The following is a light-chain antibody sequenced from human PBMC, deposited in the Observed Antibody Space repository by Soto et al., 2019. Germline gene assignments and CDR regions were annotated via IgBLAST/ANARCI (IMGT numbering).Light chain of an antibody. CDR3: QSYESSLGANVV. CDR2: GNS. V-gene: IGLV1-40*01. Sequence: QSVLTQPPSVSGAPGQRVTISCTGSSSNIGAGYDVHWYQQLPGTAPKLLIYGNSNRPSGVPDRFSGSKSGTSASLAITGLQAGDEADYYCQSYESSLGANVVFGGGTKLTVL. J-gene: IGLJ2*01. CDR1: SSNIGAGYD.